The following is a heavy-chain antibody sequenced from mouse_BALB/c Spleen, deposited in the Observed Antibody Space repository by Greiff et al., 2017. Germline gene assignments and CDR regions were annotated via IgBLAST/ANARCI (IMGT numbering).Heavy chain of an antibody. CDR1: GYTFTDYA. CDR2: ISTYYGNT. D-gene: IGHD2-4*01. CDR3: ARKGGSTMISAYYAMDY. J-gene: IGHJ4*01. V-gene: IGHV1-67*01. Sequence: QVQLKESGPELVRPGVSVKISCKGSGYTFTDYAMHWVKQSHAKSLEWIGVISTYYGNTNYNQKVKGKATMTVDKSSSTAYMELARLTSEDSAIYYCARKGGSTMISAYYAMDYWGQGTSVTVSS.